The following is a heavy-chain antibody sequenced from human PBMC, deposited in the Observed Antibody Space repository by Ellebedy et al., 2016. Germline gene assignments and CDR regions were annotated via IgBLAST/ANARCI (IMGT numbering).Heavy chain of an antibody. Sequence: GGSLRLSXTASGLNFTTFFMSWVRQAPGKGLEWVSTISAGSDTTRLADSVKGRFTISRDNSKNTLYLQMNNLRVEDTALYYCRQGHYFDQWGQGALVTVSS. J-gene: IGHJ4*02. V-gene: IGHV3-23*01. CDR2: ISAGSDTT. CDR1: GLNFTTFF. CDR3: RQGHYFDQ.